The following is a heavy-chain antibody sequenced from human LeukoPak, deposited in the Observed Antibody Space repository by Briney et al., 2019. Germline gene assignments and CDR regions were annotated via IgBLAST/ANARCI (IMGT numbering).Heavy chain of an antibody. J-gene: IGHJ4*02. CDR1: GFTFSDYY. Sequence: PGGSLRLSCAASGFTFSDYYMTWIRQAPGKGLEWLSYVSTDSAYTNYAGSVKGRFTISRGNAKSSLYLQLNSLTAEDTAVYYCARLIDYGDYRYWGQGTLVSVSS. V-gene: IGHV3-11*03. CDR3: ARLIDYGDYRY. CDR2: VSTDSAYT. D-gene: IGHD4-17*01.